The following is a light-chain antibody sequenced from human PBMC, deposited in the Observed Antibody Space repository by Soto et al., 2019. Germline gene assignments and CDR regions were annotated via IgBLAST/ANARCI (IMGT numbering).Light chain of an antibody. J-gene: IGKJ2*01. CDR3: QQYHNWPPYT. V-gene: IGKV3-15*01. CDR1: QSVNSN. CDR2: GAS. Sequence: DIVMTQSPATLSVSPGEGATLFCRASQSVNSNVAWYRQKPGQAPRLLIYGASTRATGIPARFSGSGSGTEFTLTISSLPSEDFAIYYCQQYHNWPPYTFGQGTTLEIK.